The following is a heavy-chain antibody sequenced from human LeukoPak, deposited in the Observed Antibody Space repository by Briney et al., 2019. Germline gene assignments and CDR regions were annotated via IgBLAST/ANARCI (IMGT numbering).Heavy chain of an antibody. Sequence: ASVKVSCKASGYTFTGYYMHWVRQAPGQGLEWMGWINPNSGGTNYAQKFQGRVTMTRDTSISTAYMELSRLRSDDTAVYYCARSSYGAKSPFDYWGQGTLVTVSS. CDR1: GYTFTGYY. CDR3: ARSSYGAKSPFDY. J-gene: IGHJ4*02. V-gene: IGHV1-2*02. D-gene: IGHD4-17*01. CDR2: INPNSGGT.